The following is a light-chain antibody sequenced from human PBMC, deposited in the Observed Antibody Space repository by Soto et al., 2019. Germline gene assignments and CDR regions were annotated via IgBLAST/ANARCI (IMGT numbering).Light chain of an antibody. CDR1: SGHSSYA. CDR3: QTWGTGIRV. Sequence: QSVLTQSPSASASLGDSVKLTCTLSSGHSSYAITWHQQHPEKGPRYLMKVNSDGSHSRGDGIPDRFSGSSSGAERYFFISSLQSEDEADYYCQTWGTGIRVFGGGTKVTVL. J-gene: IGLJ2*01. V-gene: IGLV4-69*01. CDR2: VNSDGSH.